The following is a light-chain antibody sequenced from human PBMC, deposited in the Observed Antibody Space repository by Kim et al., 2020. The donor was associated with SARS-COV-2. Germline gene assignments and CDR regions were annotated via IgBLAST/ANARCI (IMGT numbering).Light chain of an antibody. CDR3: QSSDSSDTFWV. Sequence: SYELTQPPSVSVSPGQTARITCSGDALPNQYAYWFQQKPDQAPVLVIYEDTERPSGIPERFSGSTSGTTVTLTISGVQAEDEADYYCQSSDSSDTFWVFGGGTQLTVL. CDR1: ALPNQY. CDR2: EDT. V-gene: IGLV3-25*03. J-gene: IGLJ3*02.